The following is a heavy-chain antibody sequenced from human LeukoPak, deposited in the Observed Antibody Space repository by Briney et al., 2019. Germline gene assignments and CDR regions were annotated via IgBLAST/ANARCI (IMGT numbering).Heavy chain of an antibody. D-gene: IGHD3-3*01. CDR2: IYYSGST. CDR3: ARFGRFGVVRGFDP. CDR1: GGSISSYY. Sequence: KPSETLSLTCTVSGGSISSYYWSWIRQPPGKGLEWIGYIYYSGSTNYNSSLKSRVTISVDTSKNQFSLKLSSVTAADTAVYYCARFGRFGVVRGFDPWGQGTLVTVSS. V-gene: IGHV4-59*08. J-gene: IGHJ5*02.